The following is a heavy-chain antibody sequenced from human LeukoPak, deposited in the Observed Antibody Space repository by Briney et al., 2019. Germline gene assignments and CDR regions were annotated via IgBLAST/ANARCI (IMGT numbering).Heavy chain of an antibody. V-gene: IGHV4-4*07. Sequence: SETLSLTCTVSGGSISSYYWSWIRQPAGKGLEWIGRIYTSGSTNYNPSLKSRVTMSVDTSKNQFSLKLSSVTAADTAVYYCARDQRVRGNNWFDPWGQGTLVTVSS. J-gene: IGHJ5*02. CDR1: GGSISSYY. CDR2: IYTSGST. CDR3: ARDQRVRGNNWFDP.